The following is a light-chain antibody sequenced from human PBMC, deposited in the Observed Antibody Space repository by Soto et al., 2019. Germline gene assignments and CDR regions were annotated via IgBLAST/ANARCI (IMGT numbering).Light chain of an antibody. CDR3: QQRSNGPPRDT. CDR2: DAS. Sequence: EIVLTQSPATLSLSPGERATLSCRASQSVSSYLAWYQQKPGQAPRLLIYDASNRATGIPARFSGSGSGTDVTIAISSLEREDVAVYYCQQRSNGPPRDTFGQGNKLEIK. CDR1: QSVSSY. V-gene: IGKV3-11*01. J-gene: IGKJ2*01.